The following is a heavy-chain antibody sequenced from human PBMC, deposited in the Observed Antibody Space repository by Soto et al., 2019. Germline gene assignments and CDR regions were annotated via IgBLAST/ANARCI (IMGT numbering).Heavy chain of an antibody. V-gene: IGHV4-39*07. D-gene: IGHD2-8*01. J-gene: IGHJ6*02. CDR3: ARVRTVYAPVYGMDV. CDR2: IYYSGST. CDR1: GGSISSSSYY. Sequence: SETLSLTCTVSGGSISSSSYYWGWIRQPPGKGLEWIGSIYYSGSTNYNPSLKSRVTISVDTSKNQFSLKLSSVTAADTAVYYCARVRTVYAPVYGMDVWGQGTTVTVSS.